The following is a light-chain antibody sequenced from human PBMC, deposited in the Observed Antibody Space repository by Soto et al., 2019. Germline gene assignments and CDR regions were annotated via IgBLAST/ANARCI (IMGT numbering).Light chain of an antibody. CDR2: YAS. CDR3: QQYNNWPPIT. V-gene: IGKV3-15*01. Sequence: EIMMTQSPATLSVSPGERATLSCRASQNVRNNLAWYQQKPGQPPRLLMYYASTRATGIPARFSGSGSGTEFTLPISSLQSEDFALYYCQQYNNWPPITFGQGTRLEIK. CDR1: QNVRNN. J-gene: IGKJ5*01.